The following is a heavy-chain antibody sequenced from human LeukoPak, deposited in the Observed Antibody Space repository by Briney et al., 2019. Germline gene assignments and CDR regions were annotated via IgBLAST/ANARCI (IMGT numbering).Heavy chain of an antibody. CDR2: IWYDGSNN. V-gene: IGHV3-33*01. CDR3: VRGGYSYTLGTFDS. J-gene: IGHJ4*02. D-gene: IGHD5-18*01. CDR1: GFTFSSYG. Sequence: GRSLRLSCAASGFTFSSYGMHWVRQAPGEGLEWMAGIWYDGSNNYYAESVKGRFTISRDNSKNTLYLQMNSLRAEDTAVYYCVRGGYSYTLGTFDSWGQGTLVTVSS.